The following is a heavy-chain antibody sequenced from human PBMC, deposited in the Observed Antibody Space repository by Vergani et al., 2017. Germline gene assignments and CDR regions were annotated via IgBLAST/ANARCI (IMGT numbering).Heavy chain of an antibody. CDR2: IVVGSGNT. CDR1: GFTFTSSA. V-gene: IGHV1-58*01. CDR3: AADGGDELEPHGGDYYYMDV. J-gene: IGHJ6*03. D-gene: IGHD1-1*01. Sequence: QLVQSGAEVKKPGTSVKVSCKASGFTFTSSAVQWVRQARGQRLEWIGWIVVGSGNTNYAQKFQERVTITRDMSTSTAYMELSSLRSEDTAVYYCAADGGDELEPHGGDYYYMDVWGKGTTVTVSS.